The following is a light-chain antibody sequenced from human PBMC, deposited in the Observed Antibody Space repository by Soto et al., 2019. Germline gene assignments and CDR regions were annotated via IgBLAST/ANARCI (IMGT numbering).Light chain of an antibody. Sequence: EIVLTQSPGTLSASPGERVTLSCRASQSVSSYLAWYQQKPGQAPRLLIYDASNRATGIPARFSGSGYGTDFTITISSLEPEDFAVYYCKKRSNWPVTFGQGTKLDMK. J-gene: IGKJ1*01. CDR2: DAS. CDR3: KKRSNWPVT. V-gene: IGKV3-11*01. CDR1: QSVSSY.